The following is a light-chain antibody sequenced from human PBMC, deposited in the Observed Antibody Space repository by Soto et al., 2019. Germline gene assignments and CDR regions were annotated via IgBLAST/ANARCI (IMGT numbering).Light chain of an antibody. CDR2: DAS. V-gene: IGKV1-5*01. CDR1: QSISSY. Sequence: DIQMTQSPSTLSASVGDRVTITCRASQSISSYLAWYQQKPGKAPKLLIYDASKLESGVPSRFSGSGSGTEFTLAIASLQPDDFATYYCQQTYSIPVTFGQGTKLEIK. J-gene: IGKJ2*01. CDR3: QQTYSIPVT.